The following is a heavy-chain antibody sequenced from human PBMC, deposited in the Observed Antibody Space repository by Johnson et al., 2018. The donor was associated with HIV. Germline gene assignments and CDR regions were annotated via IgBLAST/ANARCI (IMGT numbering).Heavy chain of an antibody. CDR2: IKQDGSEK. D-gene: IGHD3-22*01. CDR3: ARDSGDYDYYDSSGYHTDAFDI. CDR1: GFTFSRYW. Sequence: VQLVESGGGLVQPGGSLRLSCAASGFTFSRYWLTWVRQAPGKGLEWVANIKQDGSEKYYVDSVKGRFTISRDNSKNTVSLQMNSLRVEDTALYYCARDSGDYDYYDSSGYHTDAFDIWGQGTMVTVSS. J-gene: IGHJ3*02. V-gene: IGHV3-7*01.